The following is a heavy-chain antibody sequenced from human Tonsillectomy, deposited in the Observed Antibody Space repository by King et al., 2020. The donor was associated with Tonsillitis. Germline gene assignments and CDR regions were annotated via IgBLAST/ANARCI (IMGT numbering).Heavy chain of an antibody. J-gene: IGHJ4*02. Sequence: VQLVESGGGVVQPGRSLRLSCEASGFTFSSYAMHWVRQAPGKGLEWVAVISYDGSNKYYADSVKGRFTISRDNSKNTLYLQMNSLRAEDTAVYYCARDHLPPNYYDILTGYKDYWGQGTLVTVSS. V-gene: IGHV3-30-3*01. CDR3: ARDHLPPNYYDILTGYKDY. CDR1: GFTFSSYA. CDR2: ISYDGSNK. D-gene: IGHD3-9*01.